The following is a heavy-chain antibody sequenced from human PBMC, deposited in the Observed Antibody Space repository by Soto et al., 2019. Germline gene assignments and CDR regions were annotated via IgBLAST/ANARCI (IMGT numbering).Heavy chain of an antibody. D-gene: IGHD2-2*01. J-gene: IGHJ3*02. CDR1: GFTFSGHW. CDR2: INTDGGSS. Sequence: EVQLVESGGDLVQPGGSLRLSCAASGFTFSGHWMHWVRQVPGKGLEWVSRINTDGGSSAYADSVKGRFTISRDNAKNTLYLQMNGLRAEDTAVYYCAREAGYCSRTSCYRRAFDTWGQWTTVTVSS. V-gene: IGHV3-74*03. CDR3: AREAGYCSRTSCYRRAFDT.